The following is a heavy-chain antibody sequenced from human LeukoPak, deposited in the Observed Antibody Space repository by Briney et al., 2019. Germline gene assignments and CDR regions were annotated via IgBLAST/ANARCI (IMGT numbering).Heavy chain of an antibody. Sequence: GRSLRLSCAASGFTFDDYTMHWVRQAPGKGLEWVSGISWNSGNIGYADSVKGRFTISRDNAKNSLYLQMNSLRAEDTALYYCARENWYKFDYWGQGTLVTVSS. V-gene: IGHV3-9*01. CDR1: GFTFDDYT. D-gene: IGHD1/OR15-1a*01. J-gene: IGHJ4*02. CDR2: ISWNSGNI. CDR3: ARENWYKFDY.